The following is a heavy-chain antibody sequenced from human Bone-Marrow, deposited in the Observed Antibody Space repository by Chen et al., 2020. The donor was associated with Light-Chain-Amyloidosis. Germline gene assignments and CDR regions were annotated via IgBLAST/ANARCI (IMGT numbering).Heavy chain of an antibody. Sequence: GGGLVQPGRSLRLSCTGSGFTFGDYAMSWFRQAPGKGLVWVGFIRSEVYGGTTEYAASVKGRFTISRDDPKSIVYLQMDSLKTEDTAVYYCSRDRHSGGGVSAIREDCWGQRVLVTVSS. CDR3: SRDRHSGGGVSAIREDC. CDR1: GFTFGDYA. V-gene: IGHV3-49*03. J-gene: IGHJ4*02. D-gene: IGHD3-10*01. CDR2: IRSEVYGGTT.